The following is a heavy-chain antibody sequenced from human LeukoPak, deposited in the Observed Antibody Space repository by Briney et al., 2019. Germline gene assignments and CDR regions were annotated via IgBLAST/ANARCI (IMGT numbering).Heavy chain of an antibody. CDR1: GGSISSYY. CDR3: ARDSYYYGSGSQTYYYGMDV. CDR2: TGST. V-gene: IGHV4-59*12. Sequence: SETLSLTCTVSGGSISSYYWGWIRQPPGKGLEWIGYTGSTNYNPSLKSRVTISLDTSKNQFSLKLSSVTAADTAVYYCARDSYYYGSGSQTYYYGMDVWGQGTTVTVSS. J-gene: IGHJ6*02. D-gene: IGHD3-10*01.